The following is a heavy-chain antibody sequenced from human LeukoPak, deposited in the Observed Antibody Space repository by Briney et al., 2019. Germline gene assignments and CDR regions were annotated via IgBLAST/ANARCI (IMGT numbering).Heavy chain of an antibody. J-gene: IGHJ6*02. D-gene: IGHD3-16*02. CDR1: GFTVSSNY. CDR2: IYSGGST. V-gene: IGHV3-66*01. CDR3: ARDIVAPYYYYGMDV. Sequence: GGSLRLSCAASGFTVSSNYMSWVRQAPGKGLEWVSVIYSGGSTYYADSVKGRFTISRDNSKNTLYLQMNSLRAEDTAVYYCARDIVAPYYYYGMDVWGQGTTVTVSS.